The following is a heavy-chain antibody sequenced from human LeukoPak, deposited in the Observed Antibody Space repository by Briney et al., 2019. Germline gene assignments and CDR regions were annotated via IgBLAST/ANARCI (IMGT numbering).Heavy chain of an antibody. J-gene: IGHJ3*02. CDR2: INPNSGGT. Sequence: ASVKVSCKASGYTFTGYYMHWVRQAPGQGLEWMGWINPNSGGTNYAQKFQGRVTMTRDTSISTAYMELSRLRSDDTAVYYCARDRSGYDAFDIWGQGTMVTVSS. CDR3: ARDRSGYDAFDI. V-gene: IGHV1-2*02. D-gene: IGHD3-22*01. CDR1: GYTFTGYY.